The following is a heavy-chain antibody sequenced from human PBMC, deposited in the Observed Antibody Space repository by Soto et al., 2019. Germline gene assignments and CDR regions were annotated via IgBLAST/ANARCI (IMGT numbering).Heavy chain of an antibody. Sequence: SETLSLTCAVSGYSISSGYYWGWIRQPPGKGLEWLGSIFHSGTTYDNPSLKSRVTISVDMSKNQFSLKLTSVTAADTAVYYCARDMHAGFTHYFDPWGQGTLVTVSS. CDR2: IFHSGTT. V-gene: IGHV4-38-2*02. J-gene: IGHJ5*02. CDR3: ARDMHAGFTHYFDP. D-gene: IGHD1-26*01. CDR1: GYSISSGYY.